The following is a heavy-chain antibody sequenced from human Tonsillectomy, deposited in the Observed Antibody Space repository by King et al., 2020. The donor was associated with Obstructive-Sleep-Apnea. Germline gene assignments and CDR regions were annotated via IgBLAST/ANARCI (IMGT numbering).Heavy chain of an antibody. Sequence: QLVQSGGGLVQPGGSLRLSCAASGFTFSSYAMSWVRQAPGKGLEWVSAISGSGGSTYYADSVKGRFTISRDNSKNTLYLQMNSLRAEDTAVYYCAKDLINIAVAGTGTLHEDYWGQGTLVTVSS. D-gene: IGHD6-19*01. V-gene: IGHV3-23*04. CDR2: ISGSGGST. J-gene: IGHJ4*02. CDR1: GFTFSSYA. CDR3: AKDLINIAVAGTGTLHEDY.